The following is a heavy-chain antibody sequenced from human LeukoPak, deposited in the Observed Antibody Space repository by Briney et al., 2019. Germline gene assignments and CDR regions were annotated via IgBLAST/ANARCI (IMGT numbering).Heavy chain of an antibody. CDR1: RFTFSSYT. Sequence: GGSLRLSCAASRFTFSSYTMNWVRQAPGKGLEWVSSISSSGTYIYYADSVKGRFTISRDNSKNTLYLQMNSLRAEDTAVYYCAKGSSSFGKNWFDPWGQGTLVTVSS. V-gene: IGHV3-21*01. CDR3: AKGSSSFGKNWFDP. CDR2: ISSSGTYI. J-gene: IGHJ5*02. D-gene: IGHD3-3*01.